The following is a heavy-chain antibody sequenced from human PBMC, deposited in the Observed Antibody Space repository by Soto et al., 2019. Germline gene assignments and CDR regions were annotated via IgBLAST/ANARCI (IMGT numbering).Heavy chain of an antibody. CDR2: ISAYNGNT. J-gene: IGHJ5*02. CDR1: GYTFTSYG. V-gene: IGHV1-18*01. D-gene: IGHD1-26*01. Sequence: ASVKVSCKASGYTFTSYGISWVRQAPGQGLEWMGWISAYNGNTNYAQKLQGRVTMTTDTSTSTAYMELRSLRSDDTAVYYCARAVAGATPLGNWFDPWGRGTLVTVSS. CDR3: ARAVAGATPLGNWFDP.